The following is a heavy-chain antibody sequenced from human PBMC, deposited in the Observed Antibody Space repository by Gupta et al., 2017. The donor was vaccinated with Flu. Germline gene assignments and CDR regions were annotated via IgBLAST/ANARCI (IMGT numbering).Heavy chain of an antibody. V-gene: IGHV3-21*03. CDR3: ARDPLPLYSSSSMDV. J-gene: IGHJ6*02. Sequence: YYADSVKGRFTISRDNAKNSLYLQMNSLRAEDTAVYYCARDPLPLYSSSSMDVWGQGTTVTVSS. D-gene: IGHD6-13*01.